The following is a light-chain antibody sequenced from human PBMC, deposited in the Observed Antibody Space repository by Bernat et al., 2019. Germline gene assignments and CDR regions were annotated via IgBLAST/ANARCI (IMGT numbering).Light chain of an antibody. CDR1: SSNIGNNF. V-gene: IGLV1-47*01. CDR3: GTWDDRLSVYV. CDR2: RNN. Sequence: QSVLTQPPSASGTPGQRVTISCSGSSSNIGNNFVYWYQKVPGTAPKLLIFRNNQRPSGVPDRLSGSKSGTSASLAISGLRSEDEADYYCGTWDDRLSVYVFGAGTTVTVL. J-gene: IGLJ1*01.